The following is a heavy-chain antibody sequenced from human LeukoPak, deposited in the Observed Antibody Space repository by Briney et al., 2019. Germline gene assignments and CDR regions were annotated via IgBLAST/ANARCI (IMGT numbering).Heavy chain of an antibody. CDR1: GSSISSSSYY. J-gene: IGHJ4*02. V-gene: IGHV4-39*01. CDR3: ARYGDIDY. Sequence: PSETLSLTCTVSGSSISSSSYYWGWIRQPPGKGLEWIGSIYYSGSTYYNPSLKSRVTISVDTSKNQFSLKLSSVTAADTAVYYCARYGDIDYWGQGTLVTVSS. D-gene: IGHD4-17*01. CDR2: IYYSGST.